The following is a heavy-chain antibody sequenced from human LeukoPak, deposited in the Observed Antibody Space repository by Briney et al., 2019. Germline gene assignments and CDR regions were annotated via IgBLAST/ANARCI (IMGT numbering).Heavy chain of an antibody. CDR1: GGSFSGYY. CDR3: ARHDIVAGYYHRHFDY. D-gene: IGHD3-9*01. V-gene: IGHV4-59*08. Sequence: PSETLSLTCAVYGGSFSGYYWTWIRQPPGKGLEWIGYIHYSGSTDYNPSLKSRVTISVDMSKNQFSLKVTSVTAADTAVYYCARHDIVAGYYHRHFDYWGPGTLVTVSS. CDR2: IHYSGST. J-gene: IGHJ4*01.